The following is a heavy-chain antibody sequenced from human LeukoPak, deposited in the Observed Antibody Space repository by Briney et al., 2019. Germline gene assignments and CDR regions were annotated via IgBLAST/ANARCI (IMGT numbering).Heavy chain of an antibody. D-gene: IGHD3-10*01. CDR1: GFTVSSNS. CDR3: AKGTNELLWFGELSDGYYFDY. V-gene: IGHV3-23*01. J-gene: IGHJ4*02. CDR2: ISGSGGST. Sequence: GGSLRLSCTVSGFTVSSNSMSWVRQAPGKGLEWVSAISGSGGSTYYADSVKGRFTISRDNSKNTLYLQMNSLRAEDTAVYYCAKGTNELLWFGELSDGYYFDYWGQGTLVTVSS.